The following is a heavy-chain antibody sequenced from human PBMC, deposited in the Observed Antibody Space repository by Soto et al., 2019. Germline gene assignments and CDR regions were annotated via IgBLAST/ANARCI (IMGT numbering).Heavy chain of an antibody. CDR3: ARVGYWADRGTDCSFAY. CDR1: GFTLNTYW. J-gene: IGHJ4*02. D-gene: IGHD2-21*02. Sequence: EVHLVESGGGLVQPGGSLRLSCAASGFTLNTYWMSWVRHAPGKGLEWVANIKKPGNEKYHVDSVEGRFSISKDNAKNSLYLQMSSLRAEDSAVYYCARVGYWADRGTDCSFAYWGQGTLVTVSS. V-gene: IGHV3-7*04. CDR2: IKKPGNEK.